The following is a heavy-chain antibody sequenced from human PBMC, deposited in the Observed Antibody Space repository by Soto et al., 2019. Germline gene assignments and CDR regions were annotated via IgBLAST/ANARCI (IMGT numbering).Heavy chain of an antibody. CDR3: ASAPLLYYDFWSGPSTDYYFDY. Sequence: SETLPLTCTVSGGSISSGGYYWSWIRQHPGKGLEWIGYIYYSGSTYYNPSLKSRVTISVDTSKNQFSLKLSSVTAADTAVYYCASAPLLYYDFWSGPSTDYYFDYWGQGTLVTVSS. D-gene: IGHD3-3*01. CDR1: GGSISSGGYY. V-gene: IGHV4-31*03. J-gene: IGHJ4*02. CDR2: IYYSGST.